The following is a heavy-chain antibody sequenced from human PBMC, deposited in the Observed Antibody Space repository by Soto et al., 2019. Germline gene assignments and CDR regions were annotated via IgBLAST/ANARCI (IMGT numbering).Heavy chain of an antibody. CDR2: ISSSSSYI. D-gene: IGHD3-10*01. V-gene: IGHV3-21*01. J-gene: IGHJ6*04. CDR3: TRECYGSGICLAVGGMDV. Sequence: EVQLVESGGGLVMPGGSLRLSCTTSGFTFSSYSMNWVRQAPGKGLEWVSSISSSSSYIYYADSVKGRFTISRDNAKNSLYLQMSSLRAEDTAVYYCTRECYGSGICLAVGGMDVWGKGTTVTVSS. CDR1: GFTFSSYS.